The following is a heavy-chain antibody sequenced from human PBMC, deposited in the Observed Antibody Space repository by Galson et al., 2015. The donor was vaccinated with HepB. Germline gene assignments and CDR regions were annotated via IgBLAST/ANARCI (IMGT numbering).Heavy chain of an antibody. CDR2: INPNSGGT. D-gene: IGHD6-13*01. Sequence: SVKVSCKASGYTFTGYYMHWVRQAPGQGLEWMGWINPNSGGTNYAQKFQGWVTMTRDTSISTAYMELSRLRSDDTAVYYCATLIAAAANYYYYMDVWGKGTTVTVSS. CDR1: GYTFTGYY. V-gene: IGHV1-2*04. J-gene: IGHJ6*03. CDR3: ATLIAAAANYYYYMDV.